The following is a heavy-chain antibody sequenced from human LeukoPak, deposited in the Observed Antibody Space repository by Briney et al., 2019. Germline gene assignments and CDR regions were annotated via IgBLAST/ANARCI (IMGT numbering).Heavy chain of an antibody. CDR2: INPNSGGT. CDR1: GYTFTGYY. Sequence: ASVKVSCKASGYTFTGYYMHWVRQAPGQGLEWMGWINPNSGGTNYAQKFQGRVTMTRDTSISTAYMELSRLRSDDTAVYYCARDYGSGSYAHIDYWGQGTLVTVSS. J-gene: IGHJ4*02. D-gene: IGHD3-10*01. V-gene: IGHV1-2*02. CDR3: ARDYGSGSYAHIDY.